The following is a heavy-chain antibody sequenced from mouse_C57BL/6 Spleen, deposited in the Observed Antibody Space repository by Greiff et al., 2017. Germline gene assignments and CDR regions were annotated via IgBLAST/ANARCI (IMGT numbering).Heavy chain of an antibody. CDR2: ISSGSSTI. CDR3: ARENDYDYYAMDY. V-gene: IGHV5-17*01. Sequence: EVQLVESGGGLVKPGGSLKLSCAASGFTFSDYGMHWVRQAPEKGLEWVAYISSGSSTIYYADTVKGRFTISRDNAKNTLFLQMTSLRSEDTAMYYCARENDYDYYAMDYWGQGTSVTVSS. J-gene: IGHJ4*01. CDR1: GFTFSDYG. D-gene: IGHD2-4*01.